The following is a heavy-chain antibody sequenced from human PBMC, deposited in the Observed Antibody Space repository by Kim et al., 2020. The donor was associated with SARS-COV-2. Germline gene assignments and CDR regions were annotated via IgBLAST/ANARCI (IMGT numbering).Heavy chain of an antibody. CDR3: AKSGSGWYYYGMDV. V-gene: IGHV3-23*03. Sequence: ADSVKGRFTISRDNSKNTLYLQMNSLRAEDTAVYYCAKSGSGWYYYGMDVWGQGTTVTVSS. J-gene: IGHJ6*02. D-gene: IGHD6-19*01.